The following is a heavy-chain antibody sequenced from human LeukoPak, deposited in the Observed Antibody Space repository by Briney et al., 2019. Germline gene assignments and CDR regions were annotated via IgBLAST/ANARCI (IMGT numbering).Heavy chain of an antibody. Sequence: ASVKVSCKASGYTFTSYTINWVRQAPGQGLEWMGWISAYNGNTNSAQKLQDRVTMTTETSTSTAYMELRSLRSDDTAVYYCARDSGAAAAGPDFDYWGQGTLVTVSS. CDR3: ARDSGAAAAGPDFDY. J-gene: IGHJ4*02. CDR1: GYTFTSYT. V-gene: IGHV1-18*01. D-gene: IGHD6-13*01. CDR2: ISAYNGNT.